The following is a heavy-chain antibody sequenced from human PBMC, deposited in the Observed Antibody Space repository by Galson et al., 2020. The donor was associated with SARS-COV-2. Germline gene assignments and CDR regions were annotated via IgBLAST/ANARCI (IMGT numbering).Heavy chain of an antibody. CDR2: ISNSGTNI. CDR1: GFSLSNYE. V-gene: IGHV3-48*03. Sequence: GGSLRLSCAASGFSLSNYEVNWVRQAPGKGLEWISYISNSGTNIYYADSVKGRFTISRDNAKNSLFLQMTNVSAEDTAIYYCASPYLTAASFFGAFDIWGQGTRVTGSS. D-gene: IGHD6-13*01. J-gene: IGHJ3*02. CDR3: ASPYLTAASFFGAFDI.